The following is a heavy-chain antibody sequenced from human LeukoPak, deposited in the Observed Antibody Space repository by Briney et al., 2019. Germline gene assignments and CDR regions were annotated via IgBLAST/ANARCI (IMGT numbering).Heavy chain of an antibody. J-gene: IGHJ4*02. V-gene: IGHV3-11*06. CDR3: ARATGTTAYFHY. D-gene: IGHD1-1*01. CDR2: ISSSSTYT. CDR1: GFTFSDYY. Sequence: PGGSLRLSCAASGFTFSDYYMSWIRQAPGKGVEGGSYISSSSTYTHYAVSLQSRFTISRHNAKNSLYLQVNSLSAEDTPVYYCARATGTTAYFHYWGQGTLVTVSS.